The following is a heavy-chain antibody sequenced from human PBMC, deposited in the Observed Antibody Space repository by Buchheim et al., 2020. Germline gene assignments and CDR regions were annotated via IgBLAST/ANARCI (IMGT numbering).Heavy chain of an antibody. CDR3: AKRSQYFVVVPADYGMDV. V-gene: IGHV3-23*04. CDR1: GFTFSSYA. J-gene: IGHJ6*02. CDR2: TSGSGGST. D-gene: IGHD2-2*01. Sequence: EVQLVESGGGLVQPGGSLRLSCAASGFTFSSYAMSWVRQAPGKGLEWVSATSGSGGSTYYADSVKGRFTISRDNSKNTLYLQMNSLRAEDTAVYYCAKRSQYFVVVPADYGMDVWGQGTT.